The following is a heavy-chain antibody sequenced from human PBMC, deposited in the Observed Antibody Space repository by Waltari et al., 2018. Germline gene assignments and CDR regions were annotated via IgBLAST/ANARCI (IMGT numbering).Heavy chain of an antibody. V-gene: IGHV4-34*01. CDR3: ARHDYGGYENY. J-gene: IGHJ4*02. D-gene: IGHD4-17*01. Sequence: QVQLQQWGAGLLKPSETLSLTCAVYGGSFSGYYWSWIRQPPGKGLDWIGEINHSGSTNYNPSLKSRVTISVDTSKNQFSLKLSSVTAADTAVYYCARHDYGGYENYWGQGTLVTVSS. CDR1: GGSFSGYY. CDR2: INHSGST.